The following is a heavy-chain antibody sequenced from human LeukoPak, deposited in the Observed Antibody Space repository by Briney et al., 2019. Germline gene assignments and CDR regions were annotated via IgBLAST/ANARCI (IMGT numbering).Heavy chain of an antibody. D-gene: IGHD6-13*01. Sequence: SETLSLTCTVSGGSISSGDYYWSWIRQPPGKGLEWIGYIYYSGSTYYNPSLKSRVTISVDTSKNQFSLKLSSVTAADTAVYYCARVDSSSSNRYFDYWGQGTLVTVSS. CDR1: GGSISSGDYY. CDR3: ARVDSSSSNRYFDY. CDR2: IYYSGST. J-gene: IGHJ4*02. V-gene: IGHV4-30-4*08.